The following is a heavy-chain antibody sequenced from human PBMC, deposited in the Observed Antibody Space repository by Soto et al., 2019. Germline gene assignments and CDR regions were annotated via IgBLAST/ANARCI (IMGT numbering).Heavy chain of an antibody. J-gene: IGHJ5*02. CDR1: GFSLSTSGVG. V-gene: IGHV2-5*01. Sequence: QITLKESGPTLVKPTQTLTLTCTFSGFSLSTSGVGVGWIRQPPGKALEWLALIYWNYDKRYSPSLKSRLTVTKYTSKNQVVLTMTNMDPVDTATYYCAHSPYTDPYYNWFDPWGQGTLVTVSS. D-gene: IGHD3-16*01. CDR3: AHSPYTDPYYNWFDP. CDR2: IYWNYDK.